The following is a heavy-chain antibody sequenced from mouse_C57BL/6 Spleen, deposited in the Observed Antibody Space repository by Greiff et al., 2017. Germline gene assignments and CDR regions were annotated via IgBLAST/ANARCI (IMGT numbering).Heavy chain of an antibody. V-gene: IGHV2-2*01. CDR3: ARNPHYYGSSYLYFDY. J-gene: IGHJ2*01. D-gene: IGHD1-1*01. CDR2: IWSGGST. Sequence: VKLVESGPGLVQPSQSLSITCTVSGFSLTSYGVHWVRQSPGKGLEWLGVIWSGGSTDYNAAFISRLSISKDNSKSQVFFKMNSLQADDTAIYYCARNPHYYGSSYLYFDYWGQGTTLTVSS. CDR1: GFSLTSYG.